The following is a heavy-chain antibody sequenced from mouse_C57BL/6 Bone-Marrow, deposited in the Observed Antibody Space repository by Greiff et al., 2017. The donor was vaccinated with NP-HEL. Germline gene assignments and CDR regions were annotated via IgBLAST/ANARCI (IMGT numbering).Heavy chain of an antibody. CDR3: ARGGANWDA. CDR2: IYPRSGNT. CDR1: GYTFTSYG. Sequence: QVQLKQSGAELARPGASVKLSCKASGYTFTSYGISWVKQRTGQGLEWIGEIYPRSGNTYYNEKFKGKATLTADKSSSTAYMELRSLTSEDSGVYFCARGGANWDAWGKGTTLTVSS. D-gene: IGHD4-1*01. V-gene: IGHV1-81*01. J-gene: IGHJ2*01.